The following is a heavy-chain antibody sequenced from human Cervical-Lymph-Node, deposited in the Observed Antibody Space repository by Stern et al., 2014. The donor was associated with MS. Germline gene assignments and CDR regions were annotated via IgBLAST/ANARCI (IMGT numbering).Heavy chain of an antibody. CDR3: TKDTFGPEDY. CDR1: GFTFSNYW. Sequence: EVQLVESGGGLVQPGGTLRLSCVASGFTFSNYWMHWVRQAPGKGLEWVELMNREGRATNYADSVKGRFSISRDNAKNTLYLEMNSLRAEDTAVYYCTKDTFGPEDYWGQGVSVTVSS. J-gene: IGHJ4*02. CDR2: MNREGRAT. D-gene: IGHD3-16*01. V-gene: IGHV3-74*02.